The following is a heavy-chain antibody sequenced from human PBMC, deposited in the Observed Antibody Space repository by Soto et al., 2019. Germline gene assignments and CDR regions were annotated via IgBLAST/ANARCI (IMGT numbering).Heavy chain of an antibody. CDR2: ISYDGSNK. CDR3: ARGAVPRQVLGVVSSYFDY. D-gene: IGHD3-3*01. J-gene: IGHJ4*02. Sequence: QVQLVESGGGVVQPGRSLRLSCAASGFTFSSYAMRWVRQAPGKGLEWVAVISYDGSNKYYADSVKGRFTISRDNSKNTLYLQMNSLRAEDTAVYYCARGAVPRQVLGVVSSYFDYWGQGGLVTVAS. CDR1: GFTFSSYA. V-gene: IGHV3-30-3*01.